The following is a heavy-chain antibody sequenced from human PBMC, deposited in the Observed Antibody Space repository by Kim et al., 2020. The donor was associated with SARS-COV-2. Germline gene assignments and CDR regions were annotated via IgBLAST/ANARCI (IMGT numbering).Heavy chain of an antibody. CDR1: GGSFSGYY. V-gene: IGHV4-34*01. D-gene: IGHD1-26*01. J-gene: IGHJ4*02. CDR3: ARRPVGATDYFDY. CDR2: INHSGST. Sequence: SETLSLTCAVYGGSFSGYYWSWIRQPPGKGLEWIGEINHSGSTNYNPSLKSRVTISVDTSKNQFSLKLSSVTAADTAVYYCARRPVGATDYFDYWGQGTLVTVSS.